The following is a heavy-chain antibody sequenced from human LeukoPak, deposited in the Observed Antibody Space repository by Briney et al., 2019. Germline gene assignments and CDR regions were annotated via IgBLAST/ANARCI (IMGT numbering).Heavy chain of an antibody. V-gene: IGHV3-15*01. CDR3: TTYNDKDAFNV. J-gene: IGHJ3*01. Sequence: GGSLRLSCAASGYIFSRDWMSWVSQAPGKGLEWVGLIRNKPDGGTADYATPVKGRFTISRDDSKNTLYLQMNSLKTEDTAVYYCTTYNDKDAFNVWGQGTMVTVSS. CDR1: GYIFSRDW. CDR2: IRNKPDGGTA. D-gene: IGHD1-1*01.